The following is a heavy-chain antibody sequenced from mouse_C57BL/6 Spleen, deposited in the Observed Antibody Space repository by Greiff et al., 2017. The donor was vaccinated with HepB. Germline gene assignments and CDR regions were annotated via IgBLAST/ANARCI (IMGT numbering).Heavy chain of an antibody. CDR1: GFTFSDYG. CDR3: AREDTTVVASFDY. CDR2: ISSGSSTI. J-gene: IGHJ2*01. V-gene: IGHV5-17*01. Sequence: EVQLVESGGGLVKPGGSLKLSCAASGFTFSDYGMHWVRQAPEKGLEWVAYISSGSSTIYYADTVKGRFTISRDNAKNTLFLQMTSLRSEDTAMYYCAREDTTVVASFDYWGQGTTLTVSS. D-gene: IGHD1-1*01.